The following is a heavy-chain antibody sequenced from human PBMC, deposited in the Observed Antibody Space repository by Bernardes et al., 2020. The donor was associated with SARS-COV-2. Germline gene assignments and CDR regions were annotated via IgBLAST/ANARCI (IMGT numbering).Heavy chain of an antibody. D-gene: IGHD3-16*01. Sequence: TLSLTCAVYGGSFSGYYWSWIRQPPGKGLEWIGEINHSGSTKYNPSLKSRVTISVDTSKNQFSLKLSSVTAADTAVYYCARELWSNWYFDLWGRGTLVTVSS. V-gene: IGHV4-34*01. CDR2: INHSGST. CDR3: ARELWSNWYFDL. J-gene: IGHJ2*01. CDR1: GGSFSGYY.